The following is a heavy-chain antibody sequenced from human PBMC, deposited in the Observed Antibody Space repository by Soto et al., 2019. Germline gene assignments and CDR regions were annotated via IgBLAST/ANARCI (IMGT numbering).Heavy chain of an antibody. CDR2: IDPKSGDT. CDR3: ARDYDKSGYDYFDP. D-gene: IGHD3-22*01. Sequence: ASVKVSCKASEYSFTGHYLHWVRQAPGQGLEWMGWIDPKSGDTKYAPKFPDRVTMTRDTSISRAYMDLSSLRYDDTAVYYCARDYDKSGYDYFDPWGQGTLVTVSS. V-gene: IGHV1-2*02. CDR1: EYSFTGHY. J-gene: IGHJ5*02.